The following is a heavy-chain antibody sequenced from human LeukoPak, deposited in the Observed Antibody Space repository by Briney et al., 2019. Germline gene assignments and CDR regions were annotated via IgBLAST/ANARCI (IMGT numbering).Heavy chain of an antibody. V-gene: IGHV3-30*02. CDR1: GFTFSSYG. CDR3: AKGGDYALDY. J-gene: IGHJ4*02. CDR2: IRFDGSTK. D-gene: IGHD4-17*01. Sequence: GGSLRLSCAASGFTFSSYGMHWVRQAPGKGLEWVAFIRFDGSTKYYADSVKGRYTISRDNSENTLYLQMNSLGVEDTAVYYCAKGGDYALDYWGQGTLVTVSS.